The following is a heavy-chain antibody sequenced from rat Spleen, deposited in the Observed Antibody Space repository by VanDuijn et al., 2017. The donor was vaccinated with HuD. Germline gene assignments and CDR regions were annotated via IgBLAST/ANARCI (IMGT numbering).Heavy chain of an antibody. CDR1: GFSLTSNG. CDR3: TMPPYFYTMGY. J-gene: IGHJ2*01. D-gene: IGHD1-2*01. Sequence: QVQLKESGPGLVQPSQTLSLTCTVSGFSLTSNGVSWVRQPPGKGLEWIAAISTGGNTYYNSGLKYRLGISRDTSKSQIFLKMNSLQTEDTAIYYCTMPPYFYTMGYWGQGVMVTVSS. CDR2: ISTGGNT. V-gene: IGHV2S12*01.